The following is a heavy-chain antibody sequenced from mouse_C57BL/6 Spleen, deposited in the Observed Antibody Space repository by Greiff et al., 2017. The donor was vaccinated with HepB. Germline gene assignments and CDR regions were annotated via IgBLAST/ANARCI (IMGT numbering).Heavy chain of an antibody. Sequence: QVQLQQSGAELARPGASVKLSCKASGYTFTSYGISWVKQRTGQGLEWIGEIYPRSGNTYYNEKFKGKATLTADKSSSTAYMELRSLTSEDSAVYFCARSEYYGSSFYAMDYWGQGTSVTVSS. CDR1: GYTFTSYG. CDR2: IYPRSGNT. CDR3: ARSEYYGSSFYAMDY. D-gene: IGHD1-1*01. V-gene: IGHV1-81*01. J-gene: IGHJ4*01.